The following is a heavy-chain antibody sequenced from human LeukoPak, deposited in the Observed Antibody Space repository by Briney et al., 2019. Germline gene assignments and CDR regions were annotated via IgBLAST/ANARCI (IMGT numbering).Heavy chain of an antibody. D-gene: IGHD2-2*01. V-gene: IGHV1-8*03. CDR1: GYTVTSYD. Sequence: ASVKVSCKASGYTVTSYDINWVRQAPGQGLEWMGWMNPNSGNTGYAQKFQGRVTITRNTSISTAYMELSSLRSEDTAVYYCAILDSAANDAFDIWGQGTMVTVSS. CDR2: MNPNSGNT. J-gene: IGHJ3*02. CDR3: AILDSAANDAFDI.